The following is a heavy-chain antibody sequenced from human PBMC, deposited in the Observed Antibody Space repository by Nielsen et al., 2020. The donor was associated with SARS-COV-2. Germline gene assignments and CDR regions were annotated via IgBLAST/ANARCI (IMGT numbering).Heavy chain of an antibody. D-gene: IGHD3-3*01. CDR3: ARFLDRPRIRKISNWFDP. J-gene: IGHJ5*02. V-gene: IGHV4-34*01. Sequence: SDTLSLTFAVYGGSFSGYYWSWIRQPPGKGLEWIGEINHSGRTNYNPSLKSRVTISVDTSKNQFSLKLRSVTAADTAVYYCARFLDRPRIRKISNWFDPWGQGTLVTVSS. CDR2: INHSGRT. CDR1: GGSFSGYY.